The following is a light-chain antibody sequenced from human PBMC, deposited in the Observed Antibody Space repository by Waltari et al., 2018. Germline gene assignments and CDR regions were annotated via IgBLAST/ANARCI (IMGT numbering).Light chain of an antibody. V-gene: IGKV2-28*01. J-gene: IGKJ1*01. CDR3: MQARQTPWT. CDR1: QSLLHSSGNTF. CDR2: LVS. Sequence: DIVMTQSPLSLSVTPGEPASISCRSSQSLLHSSGNTFLDWYLQKPGQSPPLLIYLVSSRAAGVPDRFSGSGSGTDFTLKISRVEAEDVGVYFCMQARQTPWTFGQGTRVEIK.